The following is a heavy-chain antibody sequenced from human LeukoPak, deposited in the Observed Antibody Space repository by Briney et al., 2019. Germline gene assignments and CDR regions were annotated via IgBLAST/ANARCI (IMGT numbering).Heavy chain of an antibody. CDR3: ARGRGYSQCYYYYYMDV. CDR2: INHSGST. D-gene: IGHD5-18*01. Sequence: SETLSLTCAVYGGSFSGYYWSWIRQPPGKGLEWIGEINHSGSTNYNPSLKSRVTISVDTSKNQFSLKLSSVTAADTAVYYCARGRGYSQCYYYYYMDVWGKGTTVTVSS. J-gene: IGHJ6*03. V-gene: IGHV4-34*01. CDR1: GGSFSGYY.